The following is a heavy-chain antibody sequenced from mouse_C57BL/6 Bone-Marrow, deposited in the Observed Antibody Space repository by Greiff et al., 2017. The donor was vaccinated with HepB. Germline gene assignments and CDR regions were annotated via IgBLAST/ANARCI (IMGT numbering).Heavy chain of an antibody. CDR1: GYTFTSYG. Sequence: VQLQQSAAALARPRASVTLSCKASGYTFTSYGTCWVKQRTGQGLEWIGEIYPRSGNTYYNEKVKGKATLTADKSSSTAYMELRSLTSEDSAVYFCASPPLFRRSRYYYAMDYWGQGASITAST. V-gene: IGHV1-81*01. D-gene: IGHD2-3*01. J-gene: IGHJ4*01. CDR3: ASPPLFRRSRYYYAMDY. CDR2: IYPRSGNT.